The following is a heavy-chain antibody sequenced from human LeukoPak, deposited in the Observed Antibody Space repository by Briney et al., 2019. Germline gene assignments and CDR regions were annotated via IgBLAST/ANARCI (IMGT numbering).Heavy chain of an antibody. J-gene: IGHJ4*02. CDR1: GHSIRRYH. CDR3: ARHPELYFFDY. Sequence: SSETLSLTCTVWGHSIRRYHWSWLRRPTGKALEWIGRIFTTGSTNYNPSLKSRVAMSVDTSKNQFSLKLSSVTAADTAVYYCARHPELYFFDYWGQGTLVTVSS. CDR2: IFTTGST. V-gene: IGHV4-4*07. D-gene: IGHD3-10*01.